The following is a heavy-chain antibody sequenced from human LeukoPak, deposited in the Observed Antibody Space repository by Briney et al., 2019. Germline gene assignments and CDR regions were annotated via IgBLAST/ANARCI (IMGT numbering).Heavy chain of an antibody. D-gene: IGHD2-21*02. J-gene: IGHJ2*01. CDR3: AKDCGGDSWYFDL. CDR1: GFTFSSYW. CDR2: INGSGGRT. Sequence: GGSLRLSCAASGFTFSSYWMSWVRQAPGKGLEWVSGINGSGGRTYYADSVKGRFTISRDNSKSTLYLQMNSLRAEDTAVYYCAKDCGGDSWYFDLWGRGTLVTVSS. V-gene: IGHV3-23*01.